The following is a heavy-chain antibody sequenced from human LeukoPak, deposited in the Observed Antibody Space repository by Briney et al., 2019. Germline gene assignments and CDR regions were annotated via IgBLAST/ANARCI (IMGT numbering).Heavy chain of an antibody. CDR1: GFTFSDYY. J-gene: IGHJ4*02. CDR3: ARVIADYGDYSLDY. CDR2: ISSSGSTI. Sequence: GGSLRLSCAASGFTFSDYYMSWIRQAPGKVLEWVSYISSSGSTIYDADSVKGRITISRDNSKNTRYLQMNSLRAEDTAVYYCARVIADYGDYSLDYWGQGTLVTVSS. V-gene: IGHV3-11*01. D-gene: IGHD4-17*01.